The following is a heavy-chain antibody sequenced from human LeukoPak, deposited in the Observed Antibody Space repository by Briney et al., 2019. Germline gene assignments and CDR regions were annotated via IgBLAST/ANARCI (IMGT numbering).Heavy chain of an antibody. CDR1: GFSFSSYW. CDR3: AKGRTYYGSGRYESFVLDYFDY. V-gene: IGHV3-23*01. Sequence: GGSLRLSCAASGFSFSSYWMSWVRQAPGKGLEWVSAIGGSGGSTYYADSVKGRFTISRDNSKNTLYLQMNSLRAEDTAVYYCAKGRTYYGSGRYESFVLDYFDYWGQGTLVTVSS. J-gene: IGHJ4*02. CDR2: IGGSGGST. D-gene: IGHD3-10*01.